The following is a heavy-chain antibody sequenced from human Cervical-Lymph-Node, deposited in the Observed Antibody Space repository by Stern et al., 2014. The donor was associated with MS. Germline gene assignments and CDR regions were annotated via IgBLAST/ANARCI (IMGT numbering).Heavy chain of an antibody. CDR1: GDSITSTSYY. J-gene: IGHJ5*02. V-gene: IGHV4-31*03. CDR2: IYYSGTT. CDR3: ARFRTIYDWFDP. Sequence: QVQLVESGPGLVKPSQTLSLTCTVSGDSITSTSYYWSWIRQHPTQGLEWIGYIYYSGTTYYNPSLQSRLSLSVDTSKNQFSLKLNSVTAADTAIYYCARFRTIYDWFDPWGQGTLVTVSS. D-gene: IGHD3-3*01.